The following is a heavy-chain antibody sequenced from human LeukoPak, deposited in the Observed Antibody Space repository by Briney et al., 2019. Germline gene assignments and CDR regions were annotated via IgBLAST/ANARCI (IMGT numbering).Heavy chain of an antibody. CDR3: ARGHSSSGYLMRDNWFDP. V-gene: IGHV1-69*13. CDR2: IIPIFGTA. D-gene: IGHD6-13*01. CDR1: GGTFSSYA. J-gene: IGHJ5*02. Sequence: SVKVSCKASGGTFSSYAISWVRQAPGQGLEWMGGIIPIFGTANYAQKFQGRVTITADESTSTAYMELSSLKSEDTAVYYCARGHSSSGYLMRDNWFDPWGQGTLVTVSS.